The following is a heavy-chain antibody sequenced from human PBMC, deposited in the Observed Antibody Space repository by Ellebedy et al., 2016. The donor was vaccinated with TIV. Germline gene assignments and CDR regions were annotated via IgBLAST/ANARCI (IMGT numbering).Heavy chain of an antibody. Sequence: GESLKISXAASGFTFSSYGMHWVRQAPGKGLEWVAVISYDGSNKYYADSVKGRFTISRDNSKNTLYLQMNSLRAEDTAVYYCAKDHFGGRYYYYGMDVWGQGTTVTVSS. D-gene: IGHD3-10*01. J-gene: IGHJ6*02. CDR3: AKDHFGGRYYYYGMDV. CDR2: ISYDGSNK. CDR1: GFTFSSYG. V-gene: IGHV3-30*18.